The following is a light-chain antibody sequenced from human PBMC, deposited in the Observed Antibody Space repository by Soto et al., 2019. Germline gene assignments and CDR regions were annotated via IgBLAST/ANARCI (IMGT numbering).Light chain of an antibody. V-gene: IGKV1-5*03. CDR2: KAS. CDR3: QQYDSDWYT. J-gene: IGKJ2*01. Sequence: DIQMTQSPSTLSASVGDRVTINCRSSQSISSWLAWYQQKPGKAPKLLIYKASSLESGVPSRFSGRGSGTEFTLTISNLQPDDFATYYCQQYDSDWYTFGQGTKLEIK. CDR1: QSISSW.